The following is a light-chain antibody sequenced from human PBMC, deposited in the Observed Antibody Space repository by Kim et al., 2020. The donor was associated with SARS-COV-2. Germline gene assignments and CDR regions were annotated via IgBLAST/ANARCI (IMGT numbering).Light chain of an antibody. CDR3: QAWDSSTVV. CDR2: QDS. Sequence: SYELTQPPSVPVYPGQTASITCSGDKLGDKYACWYQQKPGQSPVLVIYQDSKRPSGIPERFSGSNSGNTATLTISGTQAMDEADYYCQAWDSSTVVFGGGTQLTVL. V-gene: IGLV3-1*01. J-gene: IGLJ2*01. CDR1: KLGDKY.